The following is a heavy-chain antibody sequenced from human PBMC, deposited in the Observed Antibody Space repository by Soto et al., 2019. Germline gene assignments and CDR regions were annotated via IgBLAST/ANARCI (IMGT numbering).Heavy chain of an antibody. CDR3: ANLWGGVYNLGQDYNGMDV. V-gene: IGHV3-33*06. CDR2: VWYDGSLQ. D-gene: IGHD3-10*01. CDR1: GFSVENYG. Sequence: QVQMVESGGGVVQPGRSLRLSCAASGFSVENYGMHWVRQAPGRGLEWVAIVWYDGSLQYYAAAVKGRFTISRDNSKNTLYLEMNSLSAEDTAVYYCANLWGGVYNLGQDYNGMDVWGQGTTVIVSS. J-gene: IGHJ6*02.